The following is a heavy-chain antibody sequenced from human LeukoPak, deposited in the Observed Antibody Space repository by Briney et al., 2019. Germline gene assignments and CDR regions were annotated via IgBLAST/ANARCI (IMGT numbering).Heavy chain of an antibody. CDR3: ARERGYSGARYFDY. CDR2: IRYDGSNK. D-gene: IGHD5-12*01. Sequence: GGSLRLSCAASGFTFSSYGMHWVRQAPGKGLEWVAFIRYDGSNKYYADSVKGRFTISRDNAKNSLYLQMNSLRAEDTALYYCARERGYSGARYFDYWGQGTLVTVSS. J-gene: IGHJ4*02. CDR1: GFTFSSYG. V-gene: IGHV3-30*02.